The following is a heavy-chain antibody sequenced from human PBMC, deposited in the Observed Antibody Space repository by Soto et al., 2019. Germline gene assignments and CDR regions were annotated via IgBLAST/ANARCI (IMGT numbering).Heavy chain of an antibody. CDR3: ARQDTAMVLDY. CDR2: IYHSGST. V-gene: IGHV4-4*02. J-gene: IGHJ4*02. Sequence: SETLSLTCAVSGGSISSSNWWSWVRQPPGKGLEWIGEIYHSGSTNYNPSLKSRVTISVDTSKNQFSLKLSSVTAADTAVYYCARQDTAMVLDYWGQGTLVTVSS. D-gene: IGHD5-18*01. CDR1: GGSISSSNW.